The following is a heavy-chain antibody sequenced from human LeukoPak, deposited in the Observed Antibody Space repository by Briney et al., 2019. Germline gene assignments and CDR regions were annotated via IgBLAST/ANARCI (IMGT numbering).Heavy chain of an antibody. CDR1: GYSISSGYD. V-gene: IGHV4-38-2*02. CDR3: ARDSSRLQQTTAPI. Sequence: SETLSLTCTVSGYSISSGYDWGWIRQPPGKGLEWIGSMYHSGSAYYNPSLKSRVTISVDTSKNQYSLKLSSVTAADTAVYYCARDSSRLQQTTAPIWGQGTLVTVSS. CDR2: MYHSGSA. J-gene: IGHJ4*02. D-gene: IGHD4-11*01.